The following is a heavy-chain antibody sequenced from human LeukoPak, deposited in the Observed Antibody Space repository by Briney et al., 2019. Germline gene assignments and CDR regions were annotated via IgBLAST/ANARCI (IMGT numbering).Heavy chain of an antibody. J-gene: IGHJ4*02. V-gene: IGHV3-30-3*01. CDR1: GFTFSSYA. D-gene: IGHD2-15*01. CDR2: ISYDGSNK. Sequence: PGRSLRLSCAASGFTFSSYAMHWVRQAPGKGLEWVAVISYDGSNKYYADSVKGRFTISRDNSKNTLYLQMNSLKTEDTAVYYCTTEDGERGSFDYWGQGTLVTVSS. CDR3: TTEDGERGSFDY.